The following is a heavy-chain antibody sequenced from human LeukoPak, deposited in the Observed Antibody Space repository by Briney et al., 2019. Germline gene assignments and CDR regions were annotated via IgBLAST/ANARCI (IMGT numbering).Heavy chain of an antibody. CDR1: GFTFSSYS. CDR2: ISSSSSTI. Sequence: QAGGSLRLSCAASGFTFSSYSMNWVRQAPGKGLEWVSYISSSSSTIYYADSVKGRFTISRDNAKNSLYLQMNSLRAEDTAVYYCAKDQEDVLLWIFWGQGTLVTVSS. D-gene: IGHD3-10*01. J-gene: IGHJ4*02. V-gene: IGHV3-48*01. CDR3: AKDQEDVLLWIF.